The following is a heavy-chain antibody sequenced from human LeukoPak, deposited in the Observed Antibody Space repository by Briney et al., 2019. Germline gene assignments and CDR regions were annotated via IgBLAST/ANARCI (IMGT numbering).Heavy chain of an antibody. J-gene: IGHJ4*02. V-gene: IGHV4-4*07. CDR1: GGSISSYY. CDR2: IYSTGRS. CDR3: ARDGPRSGYDLGHFDN. D-gene: IGHD5-12*01. Sequence: PSETLSLTCTVSGGSISSYYWSWVRQPAGKGLEWIGRIYSTGRSDYNPSLKSRITMSVDTSKNQFSLKLSSVTAADTAVYYCARDGPRSGYDLGHFDNLGQGTLVTASS.